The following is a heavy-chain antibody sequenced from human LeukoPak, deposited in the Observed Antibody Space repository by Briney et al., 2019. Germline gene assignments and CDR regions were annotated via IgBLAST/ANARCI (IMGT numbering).Heavy chain of an antibody. CDR2: IYHSGST. J-gene: IGHJ4*02. D-gene: IGHD4-11*01. V-gene: IGHV4-38-2*01. CDR1: GYSISSGYY. Sequence: PSETLSLTCAVSGYSISSGYYWGWIRQPPGKGLEWIGSIYHSGSTYYNPSLKSRVTLSVDTSKNQFSLKLSSVTAADTAVYYCARDYSNYDPSYIDYWGQGTLVTVSS. CDR3: ARDYSNYDPSYIDY.